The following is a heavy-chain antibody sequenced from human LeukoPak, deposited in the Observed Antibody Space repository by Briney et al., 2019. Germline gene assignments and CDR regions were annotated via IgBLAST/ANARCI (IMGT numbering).Heavy chain of an antibody. CDR1: GGSISAYY. D-gene: IGHD6-19*01. Sequence: TSETLSLTCTISGGSISAYYWSWIRQPLGKGLEWIGYIYYTGTTTYNPSLRSRVTISLDTSNNQFSLELTSVTAADTAVYYCARLSSGSGPNFDSWGQGSLVTVSS. CDR3: ARLSSGSGPNFDS. CDR2: IYYTGTT. J-gene: IGHJ4*02. V-gene: IGHV4-59*08.